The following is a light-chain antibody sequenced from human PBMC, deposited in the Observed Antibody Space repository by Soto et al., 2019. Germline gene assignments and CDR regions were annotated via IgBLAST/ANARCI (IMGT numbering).Light chain of an antibody. Sequence: GDRDTITCLSSQTISTWMAWYQQKPGKAPKLLVYDASTLQSGVASRFSGSGSGTEFTLIISGLQPDDSATYYCQQYTNTNNPWMFGQGTKVDIK. CDR1: QTISTW. J-gene: IGKJ1*01. V-gene: IGKV1-5*01. CDR2: DAS. CDR3: QQYTNTNNPWM.